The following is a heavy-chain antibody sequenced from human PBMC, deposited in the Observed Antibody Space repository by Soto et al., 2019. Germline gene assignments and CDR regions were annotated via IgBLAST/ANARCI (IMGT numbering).Heavy chain of an antibody. CDR3: ARDLPRYGSARAKTYYYYGMDV. V-gene: IGHV3-30-3*01. Sequence: GGSLRVSSAASGFTVSSYTIDWVRQAPGKGPEWGAVISYDGSNKYYADSVKGRFTISRDNSKNTLYLQMNSLRAEDTAVYYCARDLPRYGSARAKTYYYYGMDVWGQGTTVTVSS. D-gene: IGHD3-10*01. CDR2: ISYDGSNK. J-gene: IGHJ6*02. CDR1: GFTVSSYT.